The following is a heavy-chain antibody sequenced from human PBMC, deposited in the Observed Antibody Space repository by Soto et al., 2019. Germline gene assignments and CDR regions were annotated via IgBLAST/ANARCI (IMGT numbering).Heavy chain of an antibody. V-gene: IGHV1-3*01. CDR2: NNAGNGNT. D-gene: IGHD6-6*01. J-gene: IGHJ5*02. CDR3: ARVRGIAARGYNWFDP. Sequence: QVQLVQSGAEVKKPGASVKVSCKASGYTFTSYAMHWVRQAPGQRLEWMGWNNAGNGNTKYSQKFQGRVTITRDTSASTAYMELSSLRSEDTAVYYCARVRGIAARGYNWFDPWGQGTLVTVSS. CDR1: GYTFTSYA.